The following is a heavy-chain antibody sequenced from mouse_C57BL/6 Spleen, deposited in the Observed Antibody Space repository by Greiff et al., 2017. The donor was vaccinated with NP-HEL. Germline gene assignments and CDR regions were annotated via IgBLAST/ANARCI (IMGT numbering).Heavy chain of an antibody. CDR2: IRLKSDNYAT. CDR3: TAIYYPFAY. Sequence: EVQRVESGGGLVQPGGSMKLSCVASGFPFSNYWMNWVRQSPEKGLEWVAQIRLKSDNYATHYAESVKGRFTISRDDSKSSVYLQMNNLRAEDTGIYYCTAIYYPFAYWGQGTLVTVSA. J-gene: IGHJ3*01. D-gene: IGHD1-1*01. V-gene: IGHV6-3*01. CDR1: GFPFSNYW.